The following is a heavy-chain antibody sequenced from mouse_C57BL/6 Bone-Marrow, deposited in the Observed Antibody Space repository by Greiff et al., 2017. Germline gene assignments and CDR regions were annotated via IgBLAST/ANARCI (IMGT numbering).Heavy chain of an antibody. CDR2: IDPETDGT. CDR3: TRGENGYGDY. Sequence: QVQLQQSGAELVRPGASVTLSCKASGYTFTDYEMHWVKQTPVHGLEWIGAIDPETDGTAYNQKFKGKAILTADKSSSTAYMELRSLTSEDSAVYYCTRGENGYGDYWGQGTTLTVSS. CDR1: GYTFTDYE. V-gene: IGHV1-15*01. D-gene: IGHD2-2*01. J-gene: IGHJ2*01.